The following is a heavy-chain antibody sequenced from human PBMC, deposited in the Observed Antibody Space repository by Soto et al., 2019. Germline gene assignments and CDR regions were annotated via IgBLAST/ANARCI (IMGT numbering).Heavy chain of an antibody. CDR2: IIPISGTT. CDR3: ARGYCSGGNYYSGMDV. D-gene: IGHD2-15*01. Sequence: SVKVSCKASGGTFSTHAIIWVRQAPGHGLEWMGGIIPISGTTYYTQKFQGRVTITADEPTSTAFMELSSLKSEDTAVFYCARGYCSGGNYYSGMDVWGQGTMVTVSS. J-gene: IGHJ6*02. V-gene: IGHV1-69*13. CDR1: GGTFSTHA.